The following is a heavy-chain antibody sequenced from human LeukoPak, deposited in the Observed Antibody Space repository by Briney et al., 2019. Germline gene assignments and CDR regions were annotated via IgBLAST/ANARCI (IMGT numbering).Heavy chain of an antibody. CDR2: IYSGGST. Sequence: GGSLRLSCAASGFTVSSIYMSWVRQAPGKGLEWVSVIYSGGSTYYADSVKGRFTISRDNSKNTLYLQMNSLGAEDTAVYYCARELWFGESGPFDLWGRGTLVTVSS. V-gene: IGHV3-53*01. D-gene: IGHD3-10*01. CDR1: GFTVSSIY. J-gene: IGHJ2*01. CDR3: ARELWFGESGPFDL.